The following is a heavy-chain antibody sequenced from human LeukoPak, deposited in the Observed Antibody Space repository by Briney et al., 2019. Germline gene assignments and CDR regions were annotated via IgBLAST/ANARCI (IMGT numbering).Heavy chain of an antibody. D-gene: IGHD3-9*01. CDR3: ARHALRYFDWSPVGAFDI. CDR2: IYYSGST. CDR1: GGSISSYY. V-gene: IGHV4-59*08. J-gene: IGHJ3*02. Sequence: PSETLSLTCTVSGGSISSYYWSWIRQPPGKGLEGIGYIYYSGSTNYNPSLKSRVTISVDTSKNQFSLKLSSVTAADTAVYYCARHALRYFDWSPVGAFDIWGQGTMVTVSS.